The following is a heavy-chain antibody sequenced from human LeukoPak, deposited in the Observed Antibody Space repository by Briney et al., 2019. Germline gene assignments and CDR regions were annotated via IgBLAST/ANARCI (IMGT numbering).Heavy chain of an antibody. CDR2: INEDGSEK. CDR3: VRTHLVRGVIRNYYYGMDV. Sequence: GSLRLSCAVSGFNFRDYWMSWVRQAPGKGLEWVANINEDGSEKYYVDSVKGRVTTSRDNAKNSLFLQMNSLRVEDTAVYYCVRTHLVRGVIRNYYYGMDVWGQGTTVIVSS. CDR1: GFNFRDYW. D-gene: IGHD3-10*01. J-gene: IGHJ6*02. V-gene: IGHV3-7*01.